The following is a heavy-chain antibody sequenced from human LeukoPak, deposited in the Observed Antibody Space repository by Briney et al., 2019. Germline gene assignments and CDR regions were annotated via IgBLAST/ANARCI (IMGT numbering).Heavy chain of an antibody. CDR3: GVRGDHAFDI. CDR2: IGWDGNIT. V-gene: IGHV3-43D*04. CDR1: AFTFDDYA. Sequence: PGGSLRLSCAASAFTFDDYAMHWVRQAPGKGLEWVSLIGWDGNITFYADSVKGRFTTSRDNSKNSLYLQMNSLRVEDTALYYCGVRGDHAFDIWGQGTMVTVSS. J-gene: IGHJ3*02. D-gene: IGHD3-10*01.